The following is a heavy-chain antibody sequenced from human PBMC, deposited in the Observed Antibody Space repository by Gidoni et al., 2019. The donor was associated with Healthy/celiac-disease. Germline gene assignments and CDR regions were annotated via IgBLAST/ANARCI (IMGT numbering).Heavy chain of an antibody. CDR3: AKNKGVGVAATRAFDY. CDR2: ISGSGGST. V-gene: IGHV3-23*01. D-gene: IGHD2-15*01. CDR1: GFTFSSSA. J-gene: IGHJ4*02. Sequence: EVQLLESGGGLVQPGGSLRLSCAASGFTFSSSAMSWVRQAPGKGLEWVSAISGSGGSTYYADSVKGRFTISRDNSKNTLYLQMNSLRAEDTAVYYCAKNKGVGVAATRAFDYWGQGTLVTVSS.